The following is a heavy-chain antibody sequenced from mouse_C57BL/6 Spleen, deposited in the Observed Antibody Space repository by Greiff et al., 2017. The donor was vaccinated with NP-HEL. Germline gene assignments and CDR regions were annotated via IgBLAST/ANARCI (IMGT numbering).Heavy chain of an antibody. CDR1: GYAFSSSW. CDR2: IYPGDGDT. Sequence: VQLQQSGPELVKPGASVTISCKASGYAFSSSWMNWVKQRPGKGLEWIGRIYPGDGDTNYNGKFKGKATLTADKSSSTAYMQLSSLTSEDSAVYFCARRYFDAMDYWGQGTSVTVSS. J-gene: IGHJ4*01. V-gene: IGHV1-82*01. CDR3: ARRYFDAMDY. D-gene: IGHD1-1*01.